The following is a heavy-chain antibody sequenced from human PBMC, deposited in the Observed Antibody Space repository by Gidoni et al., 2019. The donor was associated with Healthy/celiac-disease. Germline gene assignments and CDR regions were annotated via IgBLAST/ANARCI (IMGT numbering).Heavy chain of an antibody. CDR2: ISGSGGST. Sequence: EVQLLESGGGLVQPGGSLRLSCAASGFTFSSSAMSWVRQAPGKGLEWVSAISGSGGSTYYADSVKGRFTISRDNSKNTLYLQMNSLRAEDTAVYYCAKSSWAFGESEYYFDYWGQGTLVTVSS. J-gene: IGHJ4*02. CDR1: GFTFSSSA. CDR3: AKSSWAFGESEYYFDY. V-gene: IGHV3-23*01. D-gene: IGHD3-10*01.